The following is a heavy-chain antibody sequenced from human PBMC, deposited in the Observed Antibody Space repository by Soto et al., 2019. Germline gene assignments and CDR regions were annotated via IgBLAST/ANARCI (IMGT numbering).Heavy chain of an antibody. CDR2: ISGSGAST. CDR3: EKNLGFSSSPIDC. D-gene: IGHD6-6*01. V-gene: IGHV3-23*01. Sequence: PGGSLRLSCAASGITFSSYAMSWVRQPPGKGLVWVSAISGSGASTYYADSVKGWFTISRDNSKNTLFLQMNSLRAEDKAVYYCEKNLGFSSSPIDCWGQGTLVTVSS. CDR1: GITFSSYA. J-gene: IGHJ4*02.